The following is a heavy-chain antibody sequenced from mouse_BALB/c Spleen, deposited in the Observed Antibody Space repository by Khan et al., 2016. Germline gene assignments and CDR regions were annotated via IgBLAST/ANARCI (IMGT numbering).Heavy chain of an antibody. Sequence: EVQLQESGPGLVKPSQSLSLTCTVTGYSITSDYAWNWIRQFPGNKLEWMGYISYSGITSYNQSLKSRISITRDTSKNQFFLQLISVTTEDTATYYCAYDGYYAWFPYWGQGTLVTVSA. D-gene: IGHD2-3*01. CDR1: GYSITSDYA. J-gene: IGHJ3*01. CDR2: ISYSGIT. V-gene: IGHV3-2*02. CDR3: AYDGYYAWFPY.